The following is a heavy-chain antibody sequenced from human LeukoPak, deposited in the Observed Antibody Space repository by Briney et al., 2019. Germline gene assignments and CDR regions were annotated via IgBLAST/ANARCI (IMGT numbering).Heavy chain of an antibody. J-gene: IGHJ4*02. Sequence: GGSLRLSCAASGFTISSYWMSWVRQAPGKGLEWVANIKQDGSRIHYVDSVKGRFTISRDNAKNSLYLQMNSLRAEDAAVYYCARDPGIAAAGTVGYFDFWGQGTLVTVSS. CDR3: ARDPGIAAAGTVGYFDF. D-gene: IGHD6-13*01. CDR1: GFTISSYW. V-gene: IGHV3-7*01. CDR2: IKQDGSRI.